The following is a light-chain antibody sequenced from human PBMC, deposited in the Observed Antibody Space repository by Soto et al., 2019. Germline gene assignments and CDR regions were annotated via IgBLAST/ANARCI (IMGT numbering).Light chain of an antibody. Sequence: DIEMTQSPGTRSSSVGGVCTSTGRASQSISSWLAWYQQKPGKAPKLLIYDASSLESGVPSRFSGSGSGTDFTPTISSLQPDDFATYYCQQYNSYWTFGQGTKVDIK. J-gene: IGKJ1*01. V-gene: IGKV1-5*01. CDR1: QSISSW. CDR2: DAS. CDR3: QQYNSYWT.